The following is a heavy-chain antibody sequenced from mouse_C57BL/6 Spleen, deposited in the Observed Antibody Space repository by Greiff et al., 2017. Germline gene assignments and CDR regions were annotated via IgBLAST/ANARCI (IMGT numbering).Heavy chain of an antibody. J-gene: IGHJ2*01. V-gene: IGHV7-3*01. CDR1: GFTFTDYY. D-gene: IGHD2-3*01. CDR2: IRNKANGYTT. Sequence: EVQLVESGGGLVQPGGSLSLSCAASGFTFTDYYMSWVRQPPGKALEWLGFIRNKANGYTTEYSASVKGRFTISRDNSQSILYLQMNALGAEDSATYYCARYRGYYDYFDYWGQGTTLTVSS. CDR3: ARYRGYYDYFDY.